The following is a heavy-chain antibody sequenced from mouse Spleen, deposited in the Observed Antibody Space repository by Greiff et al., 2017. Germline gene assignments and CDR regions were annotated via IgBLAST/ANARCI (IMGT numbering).Heavy chain of an antibody. CDR3: VRADYYGSSLWWYFDV. D-gene: IGHD1-1*01. V-gene: IGHV2-9-2*01. Sequence: VKLVESGPGLVAPSQSLSITCTVSGFSLTSYDISWIRQPPGKGLEWLGVIWTGGGTNYNSAFMSRLSISKDNSKSQVFLKMNSLQTDDTAIYYCVRADYYGSSLWWYFDVWGAGTTVTVSS. CDR1: GFSLTSYD. CDR2: IWTGGGT. J-gene: IGHJ1*01.